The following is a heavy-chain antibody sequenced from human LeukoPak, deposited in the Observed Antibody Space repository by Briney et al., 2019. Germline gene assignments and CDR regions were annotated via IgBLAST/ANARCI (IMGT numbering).Heavy chain of an antibody. Sequence: GGSLRLSCAAYGFTFDDYAMHWVRQAPGKGLEWVSGISWNSGSIGYADSVKGRLTISRANAKNSLYLQMNSLRAEDMALYYCAKGQQWLVRSYFDYWGQGTLVTVSS. D-gene: IGHD6-19*01. CDR1: GFTFDDYA. J-gene: IGHJ4*02. V-gene: IGHV3-9*03. CDR3: AKGQQWLVRSYFDY. CDR2: ISWNSGSI.